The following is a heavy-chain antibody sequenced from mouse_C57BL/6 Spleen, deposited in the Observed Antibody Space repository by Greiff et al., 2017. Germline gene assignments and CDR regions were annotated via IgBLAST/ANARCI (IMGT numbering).Heavy chain of an antibody. J-gene: IGHJ3*01. D-gene: IGHD1-1*01. CDR2: INPGSGGT. Sequence: QVQLKQSGAELVRPGTSVKVSCKASGYAFTNYLIEWVKQRPGQGLGWIGVINPGSGGTNYNEKFKGKATLTADKSSSTAYMQLSSLTSEDSAVYFCARGNYGIRAWFAYWGQGTLVTVSA. V-gene: IGHV1-54*01. CDR3: ARGNYGIRAWFAY. CDR1: GYAFTNYL.